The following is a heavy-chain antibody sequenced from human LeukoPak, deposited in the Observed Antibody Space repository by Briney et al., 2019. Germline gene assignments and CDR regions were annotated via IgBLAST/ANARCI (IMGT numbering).Heavy chain of an antibody. D-gene: IGHD3-22*01. CDR3: AKGVVDYYDSSGYYPSDL. V-gene: IGHV3-23*01. J-gene: IGHJ5*02. Sequence: QSGGSLRLSCAGFGFTFNSYAMTWVRQAPGKGLKWVSGISGSGGTTYYADPVKGRFTISRDNFNNTLYLQMNSMRVEDTALYFCAKGVVDYYDSSGYYPSDLWGQGTLVTVSS. CDR2: ISGSGGTT. CDR1: GFTFNSYA.